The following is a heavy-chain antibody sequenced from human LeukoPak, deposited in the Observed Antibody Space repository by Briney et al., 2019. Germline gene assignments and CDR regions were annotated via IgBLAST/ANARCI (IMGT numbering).Heavy chain of an antibody. Sequence: GGSLRLSCAASGFTFSSSGMHWVRQAPGKGLEWVAYIRYDGTIKYHADSVKGRFTVSRDNSKNTLYLQMNSLRADDTAVYYCARIPTYQPLLAPSYYYMDVWGKGTTVTVSS. J-gene: IGHJ6*03. V-gene: IGHV3-30*02. CDR2: IRYDGTIK. CDR1: GFTFSSSG. D-gene: IGHD2-2*01. CDR3: ARIPTYQPLLAPSYYYMDV.